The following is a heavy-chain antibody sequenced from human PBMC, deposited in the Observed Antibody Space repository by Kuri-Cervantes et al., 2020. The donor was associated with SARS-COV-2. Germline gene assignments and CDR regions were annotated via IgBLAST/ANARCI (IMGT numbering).Heavy chain of an antibody. CDR2: ISYDGKHK. J-gene: IGHJ4*02. Sequence: GESLKISCAASEFTFRNYAMHWVRQAPGKGLEWVAFISYDGKHKKCIGSGKGRFAISRDNSQNTLLLQMTSLRSEDTAMYYCAKDRFGVHDFWGQGTLVTVSS. D-gene: IGHD2-8*01. V-gene: IGHV3-30*09. CDR3: AKDRFGVHDF. CDR1: EFTFRNYA.